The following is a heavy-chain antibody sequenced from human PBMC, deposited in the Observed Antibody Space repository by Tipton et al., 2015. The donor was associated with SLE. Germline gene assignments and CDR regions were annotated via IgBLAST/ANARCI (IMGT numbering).Heavy chain of an antibody. CDR2: INHSGST. CDR1: GGSFSGYY. V-gene: IGHV4-34*01. CDR3: ARERMVYARGYFQH. D-gene: IGHD2-8*01. J-gene: IGHJ1*01. Sequence: TLSLTCAVYGGSFSGYYWSWIRQPPGKGLEWIGEINHSGSTNYNPSLKSRVTISVDTSKNQFSLKLSSVTAADTAVYYCARERMVYARGYFQHWGQGTLVTVSS.